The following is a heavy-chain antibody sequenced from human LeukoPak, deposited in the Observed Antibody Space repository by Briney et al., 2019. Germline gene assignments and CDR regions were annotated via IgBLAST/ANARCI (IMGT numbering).Heavy chain of an antibody. V-gene: IGHV3-33*01. CDR3: ARDLVRATHYYYGMDV. CDR2: IWYDGSNK. J-gene: IGHJ6*02. D-gene: IGHD3-9*01. Sequence: PGGSLRLSCAASGFTFSSYGMHWVRQAPGKGLEWVAVIWYDGSNKYYADSVKGRFTISRDNSKNTLYLQMNSLRAEDTAVYYCARDLVRATHYYYGMDVWGQGTTVTVSS. CDR1: GFTFSSYG.